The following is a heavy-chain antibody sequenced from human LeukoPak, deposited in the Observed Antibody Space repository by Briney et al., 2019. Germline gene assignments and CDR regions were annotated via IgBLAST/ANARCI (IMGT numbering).Heavy chain of an antibody. D-gene: IGHD4-17*01. CDR3: ARGGTTVTINWFDP. J-gene: IGHJ5*02. Sequence: GGSLRLSCAASGFTFSSYAMHWVRQAPGKGLEWVAVISYDGSNKYYADSVKGRFTISRDNSKNTLYLQMNSLRAEDTAVYYCARGGTTVTINWFDPWGQGTLVTVSS. CDR2: ISYDGSNK. V-gene: IGHV3-30-3*01. CDR1: GFTFSSYA.